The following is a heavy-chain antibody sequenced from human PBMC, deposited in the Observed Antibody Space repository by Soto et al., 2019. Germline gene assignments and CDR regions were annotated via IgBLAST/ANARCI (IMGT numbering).Heavy chain of an antibody. CDR1: GDSISTYY. J-gene: IGHJ4*02. Sequence: SETLSLTCTVSGDSISTYYWSWIRQPPGKGLQWIGYIFYSGGTAYNPSLKSRVTISLDISKKQISLKLSSVTTADTATYFCARLQLVQKVIDYWGQGTLVTVS. CDR2: IFYSGGT. D-gene: IGHD1-1*01. CDR3: ARLQLVQKVIDY. V-gene: IGHV4-59*01.